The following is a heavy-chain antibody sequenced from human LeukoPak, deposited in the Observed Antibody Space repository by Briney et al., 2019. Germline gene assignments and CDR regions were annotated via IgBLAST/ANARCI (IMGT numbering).Heavy chain of an antibody. V-gene: IGHV3-21*01. Sequence: GGSLSLPCAASGFTLNNYSMNWVRQAPGKGLEWASSVSRSSDYIYYADSVKGRFTISRDDAKNSLYLQMNSLRAEDTAVYYCARDLYRIVVVPHYFDYWGQGTLVTVSS. D-gene: IGHD3-22*01. CDR3: ARDLYRIVVVPHYFDY. CDR1: GFTLNNYS. J-gene: IGHJ4*02. CDR2: VSRSSDYI.